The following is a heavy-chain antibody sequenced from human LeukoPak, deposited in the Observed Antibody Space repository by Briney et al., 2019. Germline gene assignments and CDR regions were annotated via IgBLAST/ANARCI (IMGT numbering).Heavy chain of an antibody. V-gene: IGHV1-69*13. Sequence: GASVKVSCKASGGTFSNYAISWVRQAPGQGLEWMGGIIPIFGTANYAQKFRGRVTITADESTSTAYMELSSLRSDDTAVYYCARGPTRSVWFRELLAEYIQYWGQGTLVTVPS. J-gene: IGHJ1*01. D-gene: IGHD3-10*01. CDR3: ARGPTRSVWFRELLAEYIQY. CDR1: GGTFSNYA. CDR2: IIPIFGTA.